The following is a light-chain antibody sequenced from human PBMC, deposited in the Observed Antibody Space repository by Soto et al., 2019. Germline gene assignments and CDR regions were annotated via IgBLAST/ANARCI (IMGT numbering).Light chain of an antibody. CDR3: CSYTTTSTFV. V-gene: IGLV2-14*03. J-gene: IGLJ2*01. CDR1: SSDVGGYNY. CDR2: EVF. Sequence: QSALTQPASVSGSPGQSITISCTGTSSDVGGYNYVSWYQQHPGKAPKLMIFEVFRRPPGISDRFSGSKSGNTASLTISGLQAEDEADYYCCSYTTTSTFVFGGGTKLTVL.